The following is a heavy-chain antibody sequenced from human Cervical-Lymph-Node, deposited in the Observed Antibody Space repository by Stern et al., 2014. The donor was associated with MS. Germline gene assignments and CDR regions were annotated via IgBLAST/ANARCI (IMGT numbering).Heavy chain of an antibody. CDR3: ARDCRSPREGYCLDV. V-gene: IGHV4-59*01. CDR1: GGSISSYY. Sequence: QVQLQESGPGLVKPSETLSLTCTVSGGSISSYYWSWIRQPPGKGLEWIGYIYYSGSTNYNPSLKSRVTISVDTSKNQFSLKLSSVNAADTAVYYCARDCRSPREGYCLDVWGQGTTVTVSS. D-gene: IGHD2-15*01. CDR2: IYYSGST. J-gene: IGHJ6*02.